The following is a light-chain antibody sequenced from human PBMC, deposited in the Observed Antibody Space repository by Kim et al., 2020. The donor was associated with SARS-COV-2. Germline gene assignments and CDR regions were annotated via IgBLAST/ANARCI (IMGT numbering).Light chain of an antibody. CDR2: GAS. Sequence: GSPGERATLSCRASQSVSTNLAWYQQKPGQAPSLLIHGASTRATGIPARFSGSGSGTEFTLTISSLQSEDFAVYYCQQYNNWPWTFGQGTKVDIK. V-gene: IGKV3-15*01. J-gene: IGKJ1*01. CDR1: QSVSTN. CDR3: QQYNNWPWT.